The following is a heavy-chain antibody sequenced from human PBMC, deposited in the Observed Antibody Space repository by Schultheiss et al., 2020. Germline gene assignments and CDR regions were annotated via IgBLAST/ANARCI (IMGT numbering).Heavy chain of an antibody. Sequence: ASVKVSCKASGYTFTGYYMHWVRQAPGQGLEWMGWINPNSGGTNYAQKFQGRVTITADESTSTAYMELSSLRSEDTAVYYCARAASSSCCNWFDPWGQGTLVTVSS. D-gene: IGHD6-13*01. CDR1: GYTFTGYY. V-gene: IGHV1-2*02. J-gene: IGHJ5*02. CDR3: ARAASSSCCNWFDP. CDR2: INPNSGGT.